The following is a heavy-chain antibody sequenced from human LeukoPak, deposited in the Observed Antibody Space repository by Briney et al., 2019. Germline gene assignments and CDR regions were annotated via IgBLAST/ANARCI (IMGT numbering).Heavy chain of an antibody. D-gene: IGHD3-10*01. CDR3: ARVTMVRGVIVEDY. V-gene: IGHV4-39*07. CDR1: GGSISSSSYY. J-gene: IGHJ4*02. CDR2: IYYSGST. Sequence: SETLSLTCTVSGGSISSSSYYWGWIRQPPGKGLEWIGSIYYSGSTNYNPSLKSRVTISVDTSRNQFSLKLSSVTAADTAVYYCARVTMVRGVIVEDYWGQGTLVTVSS.